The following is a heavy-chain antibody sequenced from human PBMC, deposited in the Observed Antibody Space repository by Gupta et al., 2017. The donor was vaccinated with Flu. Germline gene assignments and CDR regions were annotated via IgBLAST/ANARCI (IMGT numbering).Heavy chain of an antibody. J-gene: IGHJ5*02. V-gene: IGHV4-59*13. CDR3: ASSAMYGVFDP. D-gene: IGHD3-3*01. CDR2: SYYEGTT. CDR1: GGPIDSYY. Sequence: TCTVSGGPIDSYYWSWIRQSQGKGMDWIAYSYYEGTTKYNHSLKSRVTLSIDTSKKQFSLRLNSVTASNSAVDFCASSAMYGVFDPWDQGTLCTVSS.